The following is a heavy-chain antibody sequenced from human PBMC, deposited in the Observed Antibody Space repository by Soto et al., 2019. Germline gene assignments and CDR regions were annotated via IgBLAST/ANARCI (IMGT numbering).Heavy chain of an antibody. CDR3: ARDFAGLVWFGEVLDAFDI. CDR2: IWYDGSNK. CDR1: GFTFSSYG. V-gene: IGHV3-33*01. Sequence: GGSLRLSCAASGFTFSSYGMHWVRQAPGKGLEWVAVIWYDGSNKYYADSVKGRFTISRDNSKNTLYLQMNSLRAEDTAVYYCARDFAGLVWFGEVLDAFDIWGQGTMVTVSS. J-gene: IGHJ3*02. D-gene: IGHD3-10*01.